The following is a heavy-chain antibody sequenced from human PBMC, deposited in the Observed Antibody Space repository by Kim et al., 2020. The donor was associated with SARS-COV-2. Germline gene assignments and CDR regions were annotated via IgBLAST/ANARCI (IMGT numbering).Heavy chain of an antibody. V-gene: IGHV3-43*02. Sequence: GGSLRLSCAASGFTFDDYAMHWVRQAPGKGLEWVSLISGDGGSTYYADSVKGRFTISRDNSKNSLYLQMNSLRTEDTALYYCAKDMGNTNGVWTTHFQHCGHGTLVTVSS. CDR1: GFTFDDYA. J-gene: IGHJ1*01. D-gene: IGHD2-8*01. CDR3: AKDMGNTNGVWTTHFQH. CDR2: ISGDGGST.